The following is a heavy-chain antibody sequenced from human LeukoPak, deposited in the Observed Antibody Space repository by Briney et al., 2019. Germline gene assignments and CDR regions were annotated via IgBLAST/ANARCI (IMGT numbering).Heavy chain of an antibody. Sequence: GESLKISCKGSGYSFTSYWIGWVRQMPGKGLGSMGIIYPGDSDTRYSPSLQGQVTISADKSISTAYLRWSSLKASDTAMYYCARLHLGISGWPDDAFDMWGQGTMVSVS. CDR3: ARLHLGISGWPDDAFDM. V-gene: IGHV5-51*01. CDR2: IYPGDSDT. J-gene: IGHJ3*02. CDR1: GYSFTSYW. D-gene: IGHD6-19*01.